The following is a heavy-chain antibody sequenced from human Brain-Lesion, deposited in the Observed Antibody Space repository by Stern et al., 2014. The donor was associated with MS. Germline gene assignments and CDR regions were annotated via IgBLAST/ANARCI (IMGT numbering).Heavy chain of an antibody. CDR3: AGEEDIRYCSGGSCTGNWFDP. D-gene: IGHD2-15*01. CDR2: IYYSGNT. J-gene: IGHJ5*02. V-gene: IGHV4-39*01. Sequence: QLVESGPGLVKPSETLSLTCTVAGGSVSSTSYAWAWIRQPPGKGLGWIGTIYYSGNTYYSPSLKSRLTISLNTSKNQFSLPLRFVTAADTAVYYCAGEEDIRYCSGGSCTGNWFDPWGQGTLVTVSS. CDR1: GGSVSSTSYA.